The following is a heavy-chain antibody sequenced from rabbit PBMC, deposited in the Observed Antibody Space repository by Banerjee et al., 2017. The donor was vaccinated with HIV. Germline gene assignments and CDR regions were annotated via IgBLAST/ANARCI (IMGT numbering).Heavy chain of an antibody. Sequence: QSLEESGGDLVKPGASLTLTCTASGFSFSSSYYMCWVRQAPGKGLEWIACIYTGSSGSTYYASWAKGRFTISKTSSTTVTLQMTSLTAADTATYFCARGGYYGYGYAGYAYAFNLWGPGTLVTVS. CDR1: GFSFSSSYY. CDR3: ARGGYYGYGYAGYAYAFNL. D-gene: IGHD6-1*01. CDR2: IYTGSSGST. V-gene: IGHV1S40*01. J-gene: IGHJ4*01.